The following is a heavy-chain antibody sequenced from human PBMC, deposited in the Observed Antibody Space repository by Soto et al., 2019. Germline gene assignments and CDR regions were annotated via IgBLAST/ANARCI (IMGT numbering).Heavy chain of an antibody. D-gene: IGHD6-6*01. CDR3: ARDSIAAPNWFDP. CDR1: GFTFSSYD. Sequence: EVQVLESGGGLVQPGGSLRLSCVGSGFTFSSYDMSWVRQAPGKGLEWVSGVSASGSITSYADSAKGRFTISRDNAKNAMYLQMNSLRVEDTGIYFCARDSIAAPNWFDPWGQGTRVIVSS. J-gene: IGHJ5*02. V-gene: IGHV3-23*01. CDR2: VSASGSIT.